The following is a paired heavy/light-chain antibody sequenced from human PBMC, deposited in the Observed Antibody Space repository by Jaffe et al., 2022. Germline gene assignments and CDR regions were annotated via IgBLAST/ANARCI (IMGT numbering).Light chain of an antibody. CDR2: GAS. CDR1: QSVSSSY. J-gene: IGKJ3*01. Sequence: EIVLTQSPGTLSLSPGERATLSCRASQSVSSSYLAWYQQKPGQAPRLLIYGASSRATGIPDRFSGSGSGTDFTLTISRLEPEDFAVYYCQQYGSSPPVTFGPGTKVDIK. V-gene: IGKV3-20*01. CDR3: QQYGSSPPVT.
Heavy chain of an antibody. V-gene: IGHV1-69*05. CDR1: GGTFSSYA. CDR3: ARDSDAVLKASPPRIYYYYYYYMDV. Sequence: QVQLVQSGAEVKKPGSSVKVSCKASGGTFSSYAISWVRQAPGQGLEWMGGIIPIFGTANYAQKFQGRVTITTDESTSTAYMELSSLRSEDTAVYYCARDSDAVLKASPPRIYYYYYYYMDVWGKGTTVTVSS. D-gene: IGHD3-10*01. CDR2: IIPIFGTA. J-gene: IGHJ6*03.